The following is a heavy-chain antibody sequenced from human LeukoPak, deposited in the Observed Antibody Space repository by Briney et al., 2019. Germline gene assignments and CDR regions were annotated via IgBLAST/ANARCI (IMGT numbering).Heavy chain of an antibody. CDR1: GFTFSRYW. J-gene: IGHJ4*02. CDR3: ARVYSTEDY. D-gene: IGHD6-13*01. CDR2: IKQDESEK. V-gene: IGHV3-7*05. Sequence: GGSLRLSCVASGFTFSRYWMSWVRQAPGKGREWVANIKQDESEKYYVGSVKGRFTISRDNAKNSLYLQMNSLRAEDTAVYYCARVYSTEDYWGQGTLVTVSS.